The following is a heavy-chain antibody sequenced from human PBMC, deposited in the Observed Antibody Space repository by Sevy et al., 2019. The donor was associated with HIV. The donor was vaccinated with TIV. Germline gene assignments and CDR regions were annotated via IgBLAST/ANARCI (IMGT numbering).Heavy chain of an antibody. Sequence: GGSLRLSCAASGFTFSSYSMNWVRQAPGKGLEWVSSISSSSSYIYYADSLKGRFTISRDNARNSLYLPMNSLGAEDRAVYYCARDSESWGVGSGMDVWGQGTTVTVSS. CDR2: ISSSSSYI. CDR3: ARDSESWGVGSGMDV. CDR1: GFTFSSYS. D-gene: IGHD3-10*01. V-gene: IGHV3-21*01. J-gene: IGHJ6*02.